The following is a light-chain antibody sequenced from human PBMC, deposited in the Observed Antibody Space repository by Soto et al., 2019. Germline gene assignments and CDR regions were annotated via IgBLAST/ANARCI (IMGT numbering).Light chain of an antibody. Sequence: QSVLTQPPSASGTPGQRVTISCSGSSSNIGRNTVNWFQQFPGTAPTLLIYGNNQRPSGVPDRFSGSKSGTSASLAISGLQSEDEADYYCAAWDDSLSGGYVFGTGTKVTVL. J-gene: IGLJ1*01. V-gene: IGLV1-44*01. CDR1: SSNIGRNT. CDR3: AAWDDSLSGGYV. CDR2: GNN.